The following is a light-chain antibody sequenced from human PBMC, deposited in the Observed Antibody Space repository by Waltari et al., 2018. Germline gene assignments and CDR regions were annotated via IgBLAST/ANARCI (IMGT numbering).Light chain of an antibody. CDR3: TSSSSSTTLYL. CDR1: SSDVGAYNY. CDR2: EVN. V-gene: IGLV2-14*01. J-gene: IGLJ1*01. Sequence: QSALTQPASVSGSPGQSIAISCTGTSSDVGAYNYVSWYQQHPGKVPKLMIFEVNNRPSGVSNRFSGSKSGNTASLSISGLQAEDEADYYCTSSSSSTTLYLFGTGTKVTVL.